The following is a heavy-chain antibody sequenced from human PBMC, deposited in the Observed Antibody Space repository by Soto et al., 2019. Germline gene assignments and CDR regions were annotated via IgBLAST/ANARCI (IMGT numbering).Heavy chain of an antibody. V-gene: IGHV1-69*01. CDR2: IIPMFGTA. J-gene: IGHJ4*02. D-gene: IGHD4-17*01. CDR1: GGSFSRYA. CDR3: ARVLYGDGDYFDY. Sequence: QVQLVQSGAEVKKPGSSVKVSCKASGGSFSRYAFSWVRQAPGQGLEWMGGIIPMFGTANYAQKFKGRVNITADESATTAYMELSSLRSEDTAVYYWARVLYGDGDYFDYWGQGSLVTVSS.